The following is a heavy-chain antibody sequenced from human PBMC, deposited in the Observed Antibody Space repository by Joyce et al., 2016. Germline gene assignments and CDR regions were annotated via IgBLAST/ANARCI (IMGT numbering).Heavy chain of an antibody. CDR2: IYYSGST. V-gene: IGHV4-39*07. J-gene: IGHJ6*02. D-gene: IGHD2-2*01. CDR1: GGSISSSSYY. Sequence: QLQLQESGPGLVKPSETLSLTCTVSGGSISSSSYYWGWIRQPPGKGLEWIGSIYYSGSTHYNPSLKSRVTISVDTSKNQFSLKLSSVTAADTAVYYCAREDNQLYYYYGMDVWGQGTTVTVSS. CDR3: AREDNQLYYYYGMDV.